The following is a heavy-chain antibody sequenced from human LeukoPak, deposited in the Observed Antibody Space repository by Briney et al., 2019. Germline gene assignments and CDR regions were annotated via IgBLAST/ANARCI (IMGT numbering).Heavy chain of an antibody. CDR2: ISPGGRSR. CDR1: GFNFSSFG. CDR3: AKGQWLTYSNDY. D-gene: IGHD6-19*01. Sequence: GGTLRLSCAASGFNFSSFGMSWVRQAPGKGLEWVSSISPGGRSRYHADSVRGRLTISRDNSKSMLSLQTNSLRIEDTAIYYCAKGQWLTYSNDYWGQGTLVTVSS. V-gene: IGHV3-23*01. J-gene: IGHJ4*02.